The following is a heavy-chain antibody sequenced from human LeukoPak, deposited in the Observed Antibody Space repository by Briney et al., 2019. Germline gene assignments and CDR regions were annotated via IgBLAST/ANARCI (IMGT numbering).Heavy chain of an antibody. D-gene: IGHD5-18*01. CDR2: IYYSGST. Sequence: PSETLSLTCTVSGGSISSYYWSWIRQPPGKGLEWIGYIYYSGSTNYNPSLKSRVTISVDTSKNQFSLKLSSVTAADTAVYYCARQDSYGSIDHFDYLGQGTLVTGSS. V-gene: IGHV4-59*01. CDR1: GGSISSYY. CDR3: ARQDSYGSIDHFDY. J-gene: IGHJ4*02.